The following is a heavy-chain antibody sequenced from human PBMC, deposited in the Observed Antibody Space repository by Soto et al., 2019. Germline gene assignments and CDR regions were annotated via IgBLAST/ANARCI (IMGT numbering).Heavy chain of an antibody. CDR3: ARGVAVAGLDS. J-gene: IGHJ4*02. D-gene: IGHD6-19*01. CDR2: FYSGGSA. Sequence: EVQLVESGGGLVQPGGSLRLSCAASGFTVSRNYISWVRQAPGKGLEWVSVFYSGGSAFYTDSVKGRFTISRDDSKNTLYLHMNSLRTEDTAVYYCARGVAVAGLDSWGQGTLVTVSS. CDR1: GFTVSRNY. V-gene: IGHV3-53*04.